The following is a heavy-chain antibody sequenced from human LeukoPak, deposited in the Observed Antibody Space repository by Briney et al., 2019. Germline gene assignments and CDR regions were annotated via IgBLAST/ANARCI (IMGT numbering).Heavy chain of an antibody. CDR2: ISSSSSTI. D-gene: IGHD2-2*01. J-gene: IGHJ4*02. CDR3: ARASGVVVPGPIDFDY. Sequence: GGSLRLSCAASGFTFSSYSMNWVRQAPGKGLEWVSYISSSSSTIYYADSVKGRFTISRDNAKNSLYLQMNSLRAEDTAVYYCARASGVVVPGPIDFDYWGQGTLVTVSS. CDR1: GFTFSSYS. V-gene: IGHV3-48*04.